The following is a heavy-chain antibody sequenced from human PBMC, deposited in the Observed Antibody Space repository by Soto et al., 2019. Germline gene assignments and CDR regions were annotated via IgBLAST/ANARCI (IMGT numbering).Heavy chain of an antibody. CDR2: IYYSGST. CDR3: ARQQLVPRRYYFDY. D-gene: IGHD6-13*01. V-gene: IGHV4-30-4*01. CDR1: GGSISSGDYY. J-gene: IGHJ4*02. Sequence: SETLSLTCTVSGGSISSGDYYWSWIRQPPGKGLEWIGYIYYSGSTYYNPSLKSRVTISVDTSKNQFSLKLSSVTAADTAVYYCARQQLVPRRYYFDYWGQGTLVTVSS.